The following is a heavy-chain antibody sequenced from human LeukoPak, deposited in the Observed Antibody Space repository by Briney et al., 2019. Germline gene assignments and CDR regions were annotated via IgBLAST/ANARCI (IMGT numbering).Heavy chain of an antibody. V-gene: IGHV3-11*03. J-gene: IGHJ4*02. CDR1: GITFSDYY. D-gene: IGHD2-15*01. CDR3: ATRASQSSSKWYYLDC. Sequence: GGSLRLSCAASGITFSDYYMSWVRQAPGKGLEWVSYISSSSGYTNYADSVKGRFTISRDNAKNSLYLQMNSLRAEDTAMYYCATRASQSSSKWYYLDCWGQGTLVTVSS. CDR2: ISSSSGYT.